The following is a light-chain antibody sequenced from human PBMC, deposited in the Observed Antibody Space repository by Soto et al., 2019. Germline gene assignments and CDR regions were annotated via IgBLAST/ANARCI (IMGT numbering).Light chain of an antibody. CDR2: DAS. CDR3: QQRSNWPMST. V-gene: IGKV3-11*01. Sequence: PATLSLTKGERATLSCRASQSVSSYLAWYQQKPGQAPRLLIYDASNRATGIPARFSGSGSGTDFTLTISSLEPEDFAVYYCQQRSNWPMSTSGQ. CDR1: QSVSSY. J-gene: IGKJ5*01.